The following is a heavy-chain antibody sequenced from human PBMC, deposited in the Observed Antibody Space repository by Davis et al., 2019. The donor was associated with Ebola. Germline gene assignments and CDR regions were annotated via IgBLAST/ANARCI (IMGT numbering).Heavy chain of an antibody. D-gene: IGHD6-13*01. J-gene: IGHJ5*02. CDR2: IYHSGST. CDR1: GSSISSSNW. V-gene: IGHV4-4*02. Sequence: MPSETLSLTCAVSGSSISSSNWWSWVRQPPGKGLEWIGEIYHSGSTNYNPSLKSRVTISVDTSKNQFSLKLSSVTAADTAVYYCARAYLRIAAAGTRWGWFDPWGQGTLVTVSS. CDR3: ARAYLRIAAAGTRWGWFDP.